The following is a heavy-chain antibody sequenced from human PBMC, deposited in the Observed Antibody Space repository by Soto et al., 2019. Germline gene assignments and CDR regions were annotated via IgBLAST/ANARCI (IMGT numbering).Heavy chain of an antibody. CDR1: GGSISSNY. D-gene: IGHD6-13*01. Sequence: PSETLSLTCTVSGGSISSNYWTWIRQPPGKGLEWIGYVYNSGSTNYNPSLKSRVTITEDTSKSQFSLKVNSMTAADTAVYYCARYRREAVAGYTLDNWGQGILVTVSS. CDR3: ARYRREAVAGYTLDN. CDR2: VYNSGST. V-gene: IGHV4-59*01. J-gene: IGHJ4*02.